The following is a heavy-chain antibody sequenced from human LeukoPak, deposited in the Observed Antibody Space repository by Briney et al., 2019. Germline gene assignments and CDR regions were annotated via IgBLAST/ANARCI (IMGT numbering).Heavy chain of an antibody. V-gene: IGHV3-30*03. CDR1: GFTFSSYG. CDR2: ISYDGSNK. D-gene: IGHD2-15*01. Sequence: GRSLRLSCAASGFTFSSYGMHWVRQAPGKGLEWVAVISYDGSNKYYADSVKGRFTISRDNSKNTLYLQMNSLRAEDTAVYYCARDSGGRRPRGYCSGGSCYRPLYFDYWGQGTLVTVSS. CDR3: ARDSGGRRPRGYCSGGSCYRPLYFDY. J-gene: IGHJ4*02.